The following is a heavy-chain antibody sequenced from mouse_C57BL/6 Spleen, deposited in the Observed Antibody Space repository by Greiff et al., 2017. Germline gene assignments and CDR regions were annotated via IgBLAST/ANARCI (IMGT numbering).Heavy chain of an antibody. J-gene: IGHJ4*01. Sequence: VQGVESGGGLVKPGGSLQLSCAASGFTFSSYAMSWVRQTPEKRLEWVATISDGGSYTYYPDNVKGRFTISRDNAKNNLYLQMSHLESEDTAMYYWARDWRGGAIDYWGQGTSVTVAS. V-gene: IGHV5-4*01. CDR3: ARDWRGGAIDY. CDR1: GFTFSSYA. CDR2: ISDGGSYT.